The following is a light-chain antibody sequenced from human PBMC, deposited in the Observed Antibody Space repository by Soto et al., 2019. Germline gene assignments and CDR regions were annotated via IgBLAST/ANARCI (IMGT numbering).Light chain of an antibody. CDR3: AAWNDSPYLWV. CDR2: RDS. J-gene: IGLJ3*02. Sequence: QAVVTQPPSASGTPGQRVSISCSGSNSNIGSNAVHWYQQFPGTAPRLLIYRDSQRPSGVPDRFSGSKSGTSASLVISGLQSEDEADYYCAAWNDSPYLWVFGGGTKVTVL. V-gene: IGLV1-44*01. CDR1: NSNIGSNA.